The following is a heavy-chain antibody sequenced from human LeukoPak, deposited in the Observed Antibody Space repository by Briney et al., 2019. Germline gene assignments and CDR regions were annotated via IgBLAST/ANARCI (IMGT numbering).Heavy chain of an antibody. V-gene: IGHV3-15*01. CDR3: TREDFYYTSGSKYWFDY. CDR1: GFTFSNAW. J-gene: IGHJ4*02. D-gene: IGHD3-10*01. Sequence: GGSLRLSCAASGFTFSNAWMSWVRQAPGKGLEWVGRIKSKTDGGTTDYAPPMKGRFIISRDDSKNTLYLQMNSLKTEDTAVYYCTREDFYYTSGSKYWFDYRGQGILVTVSS. CDR2: IKSKTDGGTT.